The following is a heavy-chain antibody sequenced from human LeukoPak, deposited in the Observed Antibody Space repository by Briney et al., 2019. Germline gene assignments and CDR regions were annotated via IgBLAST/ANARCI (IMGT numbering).Heavy chain of an antibody. CDR1: GFTFSSYS. CDR2: ISSSSSYI. D-gene: IGHD2-2*01. Sequence: GGSLRLSCAASGFTFSSYSMNWVRQAPGKGRERVSSISSSSSYIYYVDSVKGRVTISTDNAKNSLYPRMKRLRAEDTAVYYCAGGVGYCSSPSCRTLTYWGQGTLVTVSS. CDR3: AGGVGYCSSPSCRTLTY. V-gene: IGHV3-21*01. J-gene: IGHJ4*02.